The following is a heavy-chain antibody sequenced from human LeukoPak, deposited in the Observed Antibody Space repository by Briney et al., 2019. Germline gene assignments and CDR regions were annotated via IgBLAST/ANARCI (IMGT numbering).Heavy chain of an antibody. CDR3: ARDNSGSYSYGYYFDY. V-gene: IGHV4-59*12. CDR2: IYYSGST. CDR1: GGSISSYY. J-gene: IGHJ4*02. Sequence: PSETLSLTCTVSGGSISSYYWSWIRQPPGKGLEWIGYIYYSGSTNYNPSLKSRVTMSVDTSKNQFSLKLSSVTAADTAVYYCARDNSGSYSYGYYFDYWGQGTLVTVSS. D-gene: IGHD1-26*01.